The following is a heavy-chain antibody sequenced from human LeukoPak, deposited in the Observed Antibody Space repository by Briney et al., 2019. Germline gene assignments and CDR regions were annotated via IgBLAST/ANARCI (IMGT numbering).Heavy chain of an antibody. Sequence: GESLKISCKGSGYSFTSYWIGWVRQMPGKGLEWMGIIYPGDSDTRYSPSFQGQVTISADKSISTAYLQWGSLKASDTAMYCCARRQILGYCSSTSCYGNWFDPWGQGTLVTVSS. CDR1: GYSFTSYW. CDR2: IYPGDSDT. V-gene: IGHV5-51*01. D-gene: IGHD2-2*01. J-gene: IGHJ5*02. CDR3: ARRQILGYCSSTSCYGNWFDP.